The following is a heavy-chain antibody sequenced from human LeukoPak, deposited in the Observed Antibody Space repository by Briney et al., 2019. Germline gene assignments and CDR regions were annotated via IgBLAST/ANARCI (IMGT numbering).Heavy chain of an antibody. V-gene: IGHV4-39*01. J-gene: IGHJ6*03. CDR2: IYYSGST. D-gene: IGHD3-10*01. CDR3: ARHMMKYYYGSGTQPLYYYYMDV. Sequence: SETLSLTCTVSGGSISRSSYYWGWIRQPPGKGLEWIGSIYYSGSTYYNPSLKSRVTISVDTSKNQFSLKLSSVTAADTAVYYCARHMMKYYYGSGTQPLYYYYMDVWGKGTTVTVSS. CDR1: GGSISRSSYY.